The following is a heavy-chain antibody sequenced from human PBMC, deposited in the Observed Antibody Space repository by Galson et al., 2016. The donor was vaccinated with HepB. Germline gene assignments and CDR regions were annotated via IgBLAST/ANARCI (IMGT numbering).Heavy chain of an antibody. CDR2: IHYSGGT. V-gene: IGHV4-31*03. Sequence: TLSLTCSVSGGSIRTAGHYWNWIRQHPGKDLEWIGYIHYSGGTYYNPSLQSRVAVSVDTSRNQFSLQVNSVTAADTAVYFCARDSSGYYFDCWGQGTLVTVSS. CDR3: ARDSSGYYFDC. CDR1: GGSIRTAGHY. D-gene: IGHD3-22*01. J-gene: IGHJ4*02.